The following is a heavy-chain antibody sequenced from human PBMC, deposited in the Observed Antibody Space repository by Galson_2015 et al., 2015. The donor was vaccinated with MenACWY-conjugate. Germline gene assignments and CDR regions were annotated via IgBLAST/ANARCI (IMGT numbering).Heavy chain of an antibody. Sequence: QSGAEVTKPGESLKIPCPGSGYIFTDYWIGWVRQVPGKGLEWMGAIFPADSNTKVSPSFQGQVTISADRSINTAYLQWSSLKASDTAMYYCASQRGGNWGKIFWGQGTLVTISS. V-gene: IGHV5-51*01. CDR1: GYIFTDYW. D-gene: IGHD7-27*01. J-gene: IGHJ4*02. CDR2: IFPADSNT. CDR3: ASQRGGNWGKIF.